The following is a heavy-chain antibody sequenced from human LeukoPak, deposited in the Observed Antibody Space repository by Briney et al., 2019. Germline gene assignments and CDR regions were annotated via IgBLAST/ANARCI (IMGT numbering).Heavy chain of an antibody. D-gene: IGHD3-22*01. CDR3: ARVPGYDSSGYFDY. CDR1: GFTFSSYA. V-gene: IGHV3-30*04. CDR2: ISYDGSDK. Sequence: GGSLRLSCAASGFTFSSYAMHWVRQAPGKGLEWVAVISYDGSDKYYADSVKGRFTISRDNSKNTLYLQMNSLRAEDTAVYYCARVPGYDSSGYFDYWGQGTLVTVSS. J-gene: IGHJ4*02.